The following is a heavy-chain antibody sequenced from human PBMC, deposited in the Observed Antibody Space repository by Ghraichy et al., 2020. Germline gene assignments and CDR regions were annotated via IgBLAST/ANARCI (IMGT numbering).Heavy chain of an antibody. Sequence: SVKVSCKASGGTFSSYSISWVRQAPGQGLEWMGRIIPVLDVTNFAQKFQGRVTITADKSTSTAYMDLSGLRSEDTAVYYCARDRGDGHNYAYLDYWGQGTLITVSS. CDR3: ARDRGDGHNYAYLDY. CDR2: IIPVLDVT. D-gene: IGHD5-24*01. V-gene: IGHV1-69*04. J-gene: IGHJ4*02. CDR1: GGTFSSYS.